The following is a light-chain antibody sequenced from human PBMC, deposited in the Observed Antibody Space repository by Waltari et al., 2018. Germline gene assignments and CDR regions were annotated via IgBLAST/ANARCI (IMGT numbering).Light chain of an antibody. J-gene: IGLJ3*02. Sequence: QSVLTQPPSMSGAPGQTVTIPCTGSRSTIGAGHDVPWYQVFPGTAPKLLIYGNNNRPSGVPDRFSGSKSDTSASLAIGGLQAEDEADYYCQSFDIRLSGGVVFGGGTKVTVL. CDR2: GNN. CDR1: RSTIGAGHD. CDR3: QSFDIRLSGGVV. V-gene: IGLV1-40*01.